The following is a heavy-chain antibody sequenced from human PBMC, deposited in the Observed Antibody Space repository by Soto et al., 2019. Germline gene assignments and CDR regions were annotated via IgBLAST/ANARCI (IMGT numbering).Heavy chain of an antibody. J-gene: IGHJ6*03. CDR1: GFTFSSYW. CDR2: INSDGSST. D-gene: IGHD2-2*02. Sequence: EVQLVESGGGLVQPGGYLRLSCAASGFTFSSYWMHWVRQAPGKGLVWVSRINSDGSSTSYADSVKGRFTISRDNAKNTLYLQMNSLRAEDTAVYYCARVGGYCSSTSCHSGLYYYYYMDVWGKGTTVTVSS. V-gene: IGHV3-74*01. CDR3: ARVGGYCSSTSCHSGLYYYYYMDV.